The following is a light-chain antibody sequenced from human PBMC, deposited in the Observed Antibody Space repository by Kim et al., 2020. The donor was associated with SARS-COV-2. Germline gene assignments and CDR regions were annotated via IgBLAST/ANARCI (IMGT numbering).Light chain of an antibody. V-gene: IGKV3-20*01. CDR2: GAS. Sequence: SPGERATRACRASQGVSSSYLAWYQQKAGQAPRLLIYGASSRATGIPDRFSGSGSVTDFTLTISRLEPEGFAVYYCQQYGSSPPYTFGQGTKLEI. CDR1: QGVSSSY. J-gene: IGKJ2*01. CDR3: QQYGSSPPYT.